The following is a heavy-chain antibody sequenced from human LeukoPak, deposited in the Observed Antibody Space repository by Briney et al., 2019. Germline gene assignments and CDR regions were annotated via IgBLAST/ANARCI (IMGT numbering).Heavy chain of an antibody. CDR2: ISGSGGST. Sequence: PGGSLRLSCAASGFTFSSYAMSWVRQAPGKGLELVSAISGSGGSTYYADSVKGRFTIARHTSKKTLYLQMNSLRAEDTAVYYCAREVMAKRRAFDIWGQGTVVTVSS. J-gene: IGHJ3*02. V-gene: IGHV3-23*01. CDR3: AREVMAKRRAFDI. CDR1: GFTFSSYA. D-gene: IGHD2-8*01.